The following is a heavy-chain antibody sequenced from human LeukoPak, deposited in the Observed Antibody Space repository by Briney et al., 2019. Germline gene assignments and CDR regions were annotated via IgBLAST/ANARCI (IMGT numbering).Heavy chain of an antibody. V-gene: IGHV3-53*01. J-gene: IGHJ4*02. CDR2: IYSGGST. CDR3: ARAPSGSGWIDYFDY. D-gene: IGHD6-19*01. Sequence: SGGSLRLSCAASGFTVSSNYMSWVRQAPGKGLEWLSVIYSGGSTYYADSVKGRFTISRDNSKNTLYLQMNSLRAEDTAVYYCARAPSGSGWIDYFDYWGQGTLVTVSS. CDR1: GFTVSSNY.